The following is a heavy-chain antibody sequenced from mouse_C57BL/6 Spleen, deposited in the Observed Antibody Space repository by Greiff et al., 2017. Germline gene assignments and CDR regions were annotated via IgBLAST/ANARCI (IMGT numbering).Heavy chain of an antibody. CDR3: AREVDSSGYLDY. CDR2: IDPSDSET. CDR1: GYTFTSYW. Sequence: VQLQQPGAELVRPGSSVKLSCKASGYTFTSYWMHWVKQRPIQGLEWIGNIDPSDSETHYNQKFKDKATLTVDKSSSTAYMQLSSLTSEDSAVYYCAREVDSSGYLDYWGQGTTLTVSS. D-gene: IGHD3-2*02. J-gene: IGHJ2*01. V-gene: IGHV1-52*01.